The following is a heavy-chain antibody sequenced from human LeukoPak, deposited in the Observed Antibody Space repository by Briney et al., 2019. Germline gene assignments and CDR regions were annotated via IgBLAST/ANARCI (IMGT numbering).Heavy chain of an antibody. CDR3: ARGTSTVTATDAFDI. CDR2: INHSGST. J-gene: IGHJ3*02. CDR1: GGSFSGYY. V-gene: IGHV4-34*01. Sequence: SETLSLTCAVYGGSFSGYYWSWIRQPPGRGLKWIGEINHSGSTNYNPSLKSRVTISVDTSKNQFSLKLSSVTAADTAVYYCARGTSTVTATDAFDIWGQGTMDTVSS. D-gene: IGHD4-17*01.